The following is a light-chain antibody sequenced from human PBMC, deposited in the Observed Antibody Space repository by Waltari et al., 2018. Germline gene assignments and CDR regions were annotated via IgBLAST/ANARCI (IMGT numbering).Light chain of an antibody. Sequence: QSALTQPASVSGSPGQSITISCSGTSSDVGSYNHVSWFQQHPDKAPKLIIYDVNRWPSGGSDRFSGSKSGNTASLTISGLQAEDEADYFCNSFTRDNTWVFGGGTKVTVL. CDR1: SSDVGSYNH. V-gene: IGLV2-14*01. CDR3: NSFTRDNTWV. J-gene: IGLJ3*02. CDR2: DVN.